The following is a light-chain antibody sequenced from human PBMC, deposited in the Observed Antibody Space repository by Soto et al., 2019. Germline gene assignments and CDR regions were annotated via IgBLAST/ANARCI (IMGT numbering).Light chain of an antibody. CDR3: GTWDSSLSAGV. CDR1: SSNIGNNY. V-gene: IGLV1-51*01. J-gene: IGLJ1*01. CDR2: DNN. Sequence: QSVLTQPPSVSAATGQKVTISCSGSSSNIGNNYVSWYQQLPGTAPKLLISDNNKRPSGIPDRFSGSKSGTSATLGIAGLQTGGEADYYCGTWDSSLSAGVFGTGTKVTVL.